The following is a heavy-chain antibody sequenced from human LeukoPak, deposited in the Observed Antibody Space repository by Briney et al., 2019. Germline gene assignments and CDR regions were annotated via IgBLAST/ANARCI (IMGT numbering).Heavy chain of an antibody. CDR3: ARGGRLWFRVSVKNNWFDP. D-gene: IGHD3-10*01. Sequence: SETLSLTCAVYGGSFSGYYWSWIRQPPGKGLEWIGEINHSGSTNYNPSLKSRVTISVDTSKNQFSLKLSSVTAADTAVYYCARGGRLWFRVSVKNNWFDPWGQGTLVTVSS. CDR2: INHSGST. J-gene: IGHJ5*02. CDR1: GGSFSGYY. V-gene: IGHV4-34*01.